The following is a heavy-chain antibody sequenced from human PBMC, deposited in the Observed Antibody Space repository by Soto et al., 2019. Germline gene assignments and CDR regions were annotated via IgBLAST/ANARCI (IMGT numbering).Heavy chain of an antibody. CDR1: GYTFTSYA. V-gene: IGHV1-3*01. Sequence: ASVKVSCKASGYTFTSYAMHWVRQAPGQRLEWMGWINAGNGNTRYSQKFQGRVTITRDTSASTAYMELSSPRSEDTAVYYCASEYGDYVLRAFDIWGQGTMVTVSS. CDR3: ASEYGDYVLRAFDI. J-gene: IGHJ3*02. CDR2: INAGNGNT. D-gene: IGHD4-17*01.